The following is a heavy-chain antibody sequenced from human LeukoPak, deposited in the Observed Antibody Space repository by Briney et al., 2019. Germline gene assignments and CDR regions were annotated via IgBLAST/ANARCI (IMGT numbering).Heavy chain of an antibody. J-gene: IGHJ4*02. CDR1: GYTFTGYY. Sequence: ASVKVSCKASGYTFTGYYMHWVRQAPGQGLEWMGWINPNSGGTNYAQKFQGRVTMTRDTSISTAYMELSRLRSDDTAVYYCARDYSSSWYLPDYWGQGTLVTVSP. CDR3: ARDYSSSWYLPDY. D-gene: IGHD6-13*01. CDR2: INPNSGGT. V-gene: IGHV1-2*02.